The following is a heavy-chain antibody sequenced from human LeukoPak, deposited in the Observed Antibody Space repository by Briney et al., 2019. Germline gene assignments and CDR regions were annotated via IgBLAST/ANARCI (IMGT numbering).Heavy chain of an antibody. D-gene: IGHD6-19*01. CDR3: ARDPSGWHSMDY. J-gene: IGHJ4*02. Sequence: PGGSLRLSCAASEFSFSSYWMHWVRQAPGGGLLWVSRISPDGSSASYADSVRGRFTISRDNAKNTLYLQMKSLRAEETAVYYCARDPSGWHSMDYWGQGNLVTVSS. CDR2: ISPDGSSA. CDR1: EFSFSSYW. V-gene: IGHV3-74*01.